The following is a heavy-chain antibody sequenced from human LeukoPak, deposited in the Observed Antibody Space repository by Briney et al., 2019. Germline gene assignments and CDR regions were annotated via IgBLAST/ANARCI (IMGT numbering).Heavy chain of an antibody. V-gene: IGHV4-39*07. J-gene: IGHJ4*02. D-gene: IGHD6-6*01. CDR3: ARDLGSSSDY. CDR1: GGSISSSSYY. CDR2: IYYSGST. Sequence: SETLSLTCTVSGGSISSSSYYWGWIRQPPGKGLEWIGSIYYSGSTYYNPSLKSRVTISVDTSKNQFSLKLSSVTAADTAVYYCARDLGSSSDYWGQGTLVTVSS.